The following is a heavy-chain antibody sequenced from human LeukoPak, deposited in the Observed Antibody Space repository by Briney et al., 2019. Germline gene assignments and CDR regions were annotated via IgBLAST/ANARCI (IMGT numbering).Heavy chain of an antibody. J-gene: IGHJ4*02. CDR3: AKADIVVVVAATWDY. V-gene: IGHV3-66*01. Sequence: PGGSLRLSCAASGFTVSSNYMSWVRQAPGKGLEWVSAIYSGGSAYYADSVKGRFTISRDNSKNTLYLQMNSLRAEDTAVYYCAKADIVVVVAATWDYWGQGTLVTVSS. D-gene: IGHD2-15*01. CDR1: GFTVSSNY. CDR2: IYSGGSA.